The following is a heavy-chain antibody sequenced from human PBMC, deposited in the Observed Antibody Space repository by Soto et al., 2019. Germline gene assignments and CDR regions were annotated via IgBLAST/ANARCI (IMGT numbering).Heavy chain of an antibody. J-gene: IGHJ5*02. CDR3: ARITRS. V-gene: IGHV3-23*01. D-gene: IGHD3-3*01. CDR1: GITLSDSA. Sequence: EAQLLESGGGLVRPGGSLRLSCAASGITLSDSAMTWVRQAPGKGLEWISSLTGDAKTTYYADSVKGRFTVSRDIPKNTFYLQMDSLRAEDTAMYFCARITRSWGQGTLVTVSS. CDR2: LTGDAKTT.